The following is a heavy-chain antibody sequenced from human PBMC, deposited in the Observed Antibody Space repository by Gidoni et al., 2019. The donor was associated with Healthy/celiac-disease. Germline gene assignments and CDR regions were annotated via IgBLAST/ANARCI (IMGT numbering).Heavy chain of an antibody. CDR1: GGSIRNTNYY. J-gene: IGHJ5*02. Sequence: QLQLQESGPGLVKPSETLSLTCTVSGGSIRNTNYYWGWIRPPPGGGLEWIGSLYYSGSTYYNPTLKSRVTISVDTSKNQFSLNLSSVTATDTAVYYCGRRGNNWQTFDPWGQGTLVTVSS. V-gene: IGHV4-39*01. CDR3: GRRGNNWQTFDP. D-gene: IGHD1-1*01. CDR2: LYYSGST.